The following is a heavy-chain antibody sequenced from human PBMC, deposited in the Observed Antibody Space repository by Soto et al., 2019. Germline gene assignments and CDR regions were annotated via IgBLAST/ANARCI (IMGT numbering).Heavy chain of an antibody. J-gene: IGHJ4*02. D-gene: IGHD3-22*01. Sequence: ASVKVSCKASGYTFTGYYMHWVRQAPGQGLEWMGWINPNSGGTNYAQKFQGWVTMTRDTSISTAYMELSRLRSDDTAVYYCARDRNSRDGYNREFDYWGQGTLVTVSS. V-gene: IGHV1-2*04. CDR1: GYTFTGYY. CDR2: INPNSGGT. CDR3: ARDRNSRDGYNREFDY.